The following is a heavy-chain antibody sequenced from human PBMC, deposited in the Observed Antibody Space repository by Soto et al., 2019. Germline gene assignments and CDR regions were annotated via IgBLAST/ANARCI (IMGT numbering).Heavy chain of an antibody. Sequence: SETLSLTCSVSGDSIGRYYWSWIRQPPGKGLEWLGYVYYTGSTNYNPSLKSRVAISVDTSKSQFSLKLTSVTAADTAVYYCARAVYCTTANCWDDFHYYNIDVWGQGTAVTVS. CDR2: VYYTGST. V-gene: IGHV4-59*12. CDR1: GDSIGRYY. D-gene: IGHD2-2*01. CDR3: ARAVYCTTANCWDDFHYYNIDV. J-gene: IGHJ6*02.